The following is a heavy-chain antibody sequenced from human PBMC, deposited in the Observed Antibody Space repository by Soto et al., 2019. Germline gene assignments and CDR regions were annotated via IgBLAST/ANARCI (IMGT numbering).Heavy chain of an antibody. CDR3: ARDCGYDRFDH. CDR2: IAPDGSEK. CDR1: GFIVSRPW. D-gene: IGHD5-12*01. J-gene: IGHJ5*02. V-gene: IGHV3-7*01. Sequence: EVQLVESGGGLVQPGGSLRLSCAASGFIVSRPWMSWVRQAPGKGLEWVANIAPDGSEKNYVDSVKGRFSISRDNAKKSLYLHMNSLRAEDTAVYYCARDCGYDRFDHWGQGTLVTVSS.